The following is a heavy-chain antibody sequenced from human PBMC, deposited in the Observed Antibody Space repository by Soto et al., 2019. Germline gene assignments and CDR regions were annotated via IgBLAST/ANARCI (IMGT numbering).Heavy chain of an antibody. CDR1: GGSISSSNW. D-gene: IGHD2-15*01. CDR3: ARAIWYCSGGSCYSDAFDI. Sequence: QVQLQESGPGLVKPSGTLSLTCAVSGGSISSSNWWSWVRQPPGKGLEWIGEIYHSGSTNYNPSLKSRVTISVDKSKNQFSLKLSSLTAADTAVYYCARAIWYCSGGSCYSDAFDIWGQGTMVTVSS. J-gene: IGHJ3*02. CDR2: IYHSGST. V-gene: IGHV4-4*02.